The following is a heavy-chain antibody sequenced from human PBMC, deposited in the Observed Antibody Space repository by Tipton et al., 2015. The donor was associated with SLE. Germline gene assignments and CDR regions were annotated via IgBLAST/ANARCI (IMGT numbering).Heavy chain of an antibody. D-gene: IGHD1-14*01. CDR2: IRFDGNKE. Sequence: SLRLSCTASGFTFSAYGMHWVRQAPGKGLEWVTFIRFDGNKEYYADSVKGRFTISRDNSKNTLYLQMNSLGAEDTAVYYCAKESYYRLKGYFQHWGQGTLVTVSS. CDR3: AKESYYRLKGYFQH. V-gene: IGHV3-30*02. CDR1: GFTFSAYG. J-gene: IGHJ1*01.